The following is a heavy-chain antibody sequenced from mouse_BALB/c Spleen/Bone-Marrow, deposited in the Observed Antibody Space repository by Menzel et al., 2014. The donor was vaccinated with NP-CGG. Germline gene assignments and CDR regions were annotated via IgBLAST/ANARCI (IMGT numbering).Heavy chain of an antibody. CDR1: DYTFTSYR. D-gene: IGHD2-10*01. CDR3: TLAYFGQGDWFFDV. V-gene: IGHV1-5*01. CDR2: IYPGNSDT. J-gene: IGHJ1*01. Sequence: VQLQQSGTVLARPGASVNMSCKASDYTFTSYRMHWLKQRPGQGLEWIGAIYPGNSDTSYNQKFKGKAELTAVTSTSTAYMDLSSLTNEDSAVYYCTLAYFGQGDWFFDVWGAGTTVTVSS.